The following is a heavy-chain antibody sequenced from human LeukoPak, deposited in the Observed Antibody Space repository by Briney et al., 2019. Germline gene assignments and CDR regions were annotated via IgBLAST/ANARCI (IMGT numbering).Heavy chain of an antibody. CDR1: GNYW. CDR2: INSDGSWT. J-gene: IGHJ4*02. Sequence: GGSLRLSCAASGNYWMHWVRQAPGKGLVWVSHINSDGSWTSYADSVKGRFTISKDNAKNTVYLQMNSLRAEDTAVYYCARVAYYYDSSGYYDYWGQGTLVTVSS. CDR3: ARVAYYYDSSGYYDY. D-gene: IGHD3-22*01. V-gene: IGHV3-74*01.